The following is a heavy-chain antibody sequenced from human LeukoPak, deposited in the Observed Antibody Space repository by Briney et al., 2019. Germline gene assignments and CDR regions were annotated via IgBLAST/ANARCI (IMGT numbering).Heavy chain of an antibody. J-gene: IGHJ6*02. Sequence: GGSLRLSCAASGFTFTNVWMSWVRQAPGKGLEWIGRIKSKTDGGTTDYTAPVKGRFTISRDDSKNTLYLQMNSLKTEDTAVYYCTTGPFDYYGSASYLANGMDVWGQGTTVTVSS. CDR3: TTGPFDYYGSASYLANGMDV. V-gene: IGHV3-15*01. CDR2: IKSKTDGGTT. CDR1: GFTFTNVW. D-gene: IGHD3-10*01.